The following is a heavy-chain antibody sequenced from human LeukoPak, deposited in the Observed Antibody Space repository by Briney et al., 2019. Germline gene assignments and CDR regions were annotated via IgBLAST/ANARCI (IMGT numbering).Heavy chain of an antibody. CDR1: GYSISSGYY. CDR3: ASRGVITMALDY. CDR2: IYHSGST. D-gene: IGHD3-10*01. J-gene: IGHJ4*02. V-gene: IGHV4-38-2*02. Sequence: KSSETLSLTCTVSGYSISSGYYWGWIRQPPGKGLEWIGSIYHSGSTYYNPSHKSRVTISVDTSKNQFSLKLSSVTAADTAVYYCASRGVITMALDYWGQGTLVTVSS.